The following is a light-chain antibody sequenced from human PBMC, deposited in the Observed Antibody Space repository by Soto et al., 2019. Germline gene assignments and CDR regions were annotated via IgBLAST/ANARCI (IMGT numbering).Light chain of an antibody. CDR1: SSDIGNNY. CDR3: GTWDSSLSAV. J-gene: IGLJ7*01. CDR2: END. V-gene: IGLV1-51*02. Sequence: QSVLTQPPSVSVAPGQKVTISCSGSSSDIGNNYISWYQQLPGTAPKLLIFENDKRPSGIPDRFSASKSGTSATLGITGLQTGDEADYYCGTWDSSLSAVFGGGTQLTVL.